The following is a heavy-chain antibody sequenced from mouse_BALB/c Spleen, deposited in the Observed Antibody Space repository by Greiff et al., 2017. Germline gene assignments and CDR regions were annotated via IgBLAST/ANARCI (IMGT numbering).Heavy chain of an antibody. CDR2: INPNNGGT. J-gene: IGHJ1*01. CDR3: ARYREPDGYCGYFDV. CDR1: GYTFTDYN. Sequence: VQLKQSGPELVKPGASVKIPCKASGYTFTDYNMDWVKQSHGKSLEWIGDINPNNGGTIYNQKFKGKATLTVDKSSSTAYMELRSLTSEDTAVYYCARYREPDGYCGYFDVWGAGTTVTVSS. V-gene: IGHV1-18*01. D-gene: IGHD2-3*01.